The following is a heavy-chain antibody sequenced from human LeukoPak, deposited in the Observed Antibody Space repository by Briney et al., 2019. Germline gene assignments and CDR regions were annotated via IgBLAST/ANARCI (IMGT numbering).Heavy chain of an antibody. Sequence: HPGGSLRLSCTASGFSFSNYAMSWVRQAPARGPEWVSSLRGNGETFYADSVKGRCTLSRDDSRNTVYLQLNDLRAEDTAIYYCAKASWVPNADAVWWGQGTQVTVSS. CDR1: GFSFSNYA. D-gene: IGHD1-1*01. J-gene: IGHJ4*02. CDR3: AKASWVPNADAVW. V-gene: IGHV3-23*01. CDR2: LRGNGET.